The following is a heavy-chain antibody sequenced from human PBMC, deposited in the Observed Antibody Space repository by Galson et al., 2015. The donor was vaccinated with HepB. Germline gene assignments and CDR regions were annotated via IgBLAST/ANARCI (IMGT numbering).Heavy chain of an antibody. D-gene: IGHD6-6*01. V-gene: IGHV3-48*03. CDR3: ARDLIAARPDY. J-gene: IGHJ4*02. CDR1: GFTFSRYE. CDR2: ISSSGSTI. Sequence: SLRLSCAASGFTFSRYEMNWVRQAPGKGLEWVSYISSSGSTIYYADSVKGRFTISRDNAKNSLYLQMNSLRAEDTAVYYCARDLIAARPDYWGQGTLVTVSS.